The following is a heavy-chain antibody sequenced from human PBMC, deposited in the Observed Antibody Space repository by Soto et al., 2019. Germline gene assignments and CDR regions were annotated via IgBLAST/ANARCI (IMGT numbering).Heavy chain of an antibody. V-gene: IGHV3-30-3*01. Sequence: PGGSLRLSCAASGFTFSSYAMHWVRQAPGKGLEWVAVISYDGSNKYYADSVKGRFTISRDNSKNTLYLQMNSLRAEDTAVYYCARWQPEYSYGPGHFDYWAREPWSPSPQ. CDR1: GFTFSSYA. CDR2: ISYDGSNK. D-gene: IGHD5-18*01. J-gene: IGHJ4*02. CDR3: ARWQPEYSYGPGHFDY.